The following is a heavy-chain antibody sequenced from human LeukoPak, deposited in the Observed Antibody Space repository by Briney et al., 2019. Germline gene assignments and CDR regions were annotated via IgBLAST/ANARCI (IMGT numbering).Heavy chain of an antibody. CDR2: FDPEDGET. D-gene: IGHD1-26*01. V-gene: IGHV1-24*01. Sequence: GASVKVSCKVSGYTLTELSMHWVRQAPGKGLEWMGGFDPEDGETIYAQKFQGRVTMTEDTSTDTAYMELSSLRSEDTAVYYCATDVRVGATTADAFDIWGQGTMVTVSS. CDR1: GYTLTELS. CDR3: ATDVRVGATTADAFDI. J-gene: IGHJ3*02.